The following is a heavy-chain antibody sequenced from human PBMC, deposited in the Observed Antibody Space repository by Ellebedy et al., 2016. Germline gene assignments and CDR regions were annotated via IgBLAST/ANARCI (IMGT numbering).Heavy chain of an antibody. V-gene: IGHV3-53*01. D-gene: IGHD3-3*01. CDR3: AKSWEIFGVVIIPGGLDL. CDR2: IYSGGST. J-gene: IGHJ2*01. Sequence: GESLKISCAASGFTVSSNYMSWVRQAPGKGLEWVSVIYSGGSTYYADSVKGRFTISRDNSKNTLYLQMNSLRAEDTAVYYCAKSWEIFGVVIIPGGLDLWGRGTLVTVSS. CDR1: GFTVSSNY.